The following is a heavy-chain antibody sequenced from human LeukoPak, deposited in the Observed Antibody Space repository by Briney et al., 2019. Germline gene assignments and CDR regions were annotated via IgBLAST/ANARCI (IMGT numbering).Heavy chain of an antibody. J-gene: IGHJ4*02. V-gene: IGHV3-33*01. CDR1: GFTFRSYA. CDR2: VWHDGSNR. CDR3: ARELFGSGSCPEY. Sequence: RPGRSLRLSCTAPGFTFRSYAIHWIRQAPGKGLEWVALVWHDGSNRYYADSVKGRFTISRDNSKNTVYLQMNSLRAEDTAVYYCARELFGSGSCPEYWGQGTLVTVSS. D-gene: IGHD3-10*01.